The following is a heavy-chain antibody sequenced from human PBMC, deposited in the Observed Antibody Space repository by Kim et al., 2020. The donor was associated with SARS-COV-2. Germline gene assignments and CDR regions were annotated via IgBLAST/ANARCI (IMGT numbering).Heavy chain of an antibody. CDR2: IYYSGST. D-gene: IGHD1-26*01. J-gene: IGHJ3*02. CDR1: GGSVSSGSYY. CDR3: ARDRGSGSYLKAFDI. Sequence: SETLSLTCTVSGGSVSSGSYYWSWIRQPPGKGLEWIGYIYYSGSTNYNPSLKSRVTISVDTSKNQFSLKLSSVTAADTAVYYCARDRGSGSYLKAFDIWG. V-gene: IGHV4-61*01.